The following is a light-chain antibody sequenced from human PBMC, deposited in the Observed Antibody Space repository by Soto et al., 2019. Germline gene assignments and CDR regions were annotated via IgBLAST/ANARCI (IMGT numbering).Light chain of an antibody. CDR3: GTWDTSLGADV. J-gene: IGLJ1*01. Sequence: QSALTQPPSVSAAPGQKVTISCSGSSSDIGNNYVSWYQLLPGTAPKLLIYETSRRPSGIPDRFSGSKSGTSATLDITGLQTGDEAEYYCGTWDTSLGADVFGTGTKLTVL. V-gene: IGLV1-51*02. CDR1: SSDIGNNY. CDR2: ETS.